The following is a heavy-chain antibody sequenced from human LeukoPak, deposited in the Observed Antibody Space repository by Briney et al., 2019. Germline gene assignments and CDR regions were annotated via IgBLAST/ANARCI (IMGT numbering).Heavy chain of an antibody. Sequence: ASVKVSCKASGYTFTSYDINWVRQATGQGLEWMGWMNPNSGNTGYAQKFQGRVTITRNTSISTAYMELSSLRSEDTAVYYCARLGYSSGWYRLDYYYYYYMDVWGKGTTVTVSS. CDR1: GYTFTSYD. CDR2: MNPNSGNT. V-gene: IGHV1-8*03. CDR3: ARLGYSSGWYRLDYYYYYYMDV. D-gene: IGHD6-19*01. J-gene: IGHJ6*03.